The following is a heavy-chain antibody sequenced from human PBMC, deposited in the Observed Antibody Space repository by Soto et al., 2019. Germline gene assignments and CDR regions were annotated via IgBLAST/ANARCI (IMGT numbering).Heavy chain of an antibody. CDR1: GFTFSSYA. J-gene: IGHJ6*02. D-gene: IGHD2-15*01. CDR2: ISYDGSNE. Sequence: QVQLVESGGGVVQPGRSLRLSCAASGFTFSSYAMHWVRQAPGKGLEWVAVISYDGSNEYYADSVKGRFTISRDNSRNXLFXQMNSLRAEDTAVYYCARGFCRGGSCYYYYYGMDVWGQGTTVTVSS. V-gene: IGHV3-30-3*01. CDR3: ARGFCRGGSCYYYYYGMDV.